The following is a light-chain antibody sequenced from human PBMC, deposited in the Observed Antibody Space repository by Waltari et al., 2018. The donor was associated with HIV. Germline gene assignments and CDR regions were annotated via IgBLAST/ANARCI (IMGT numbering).Light chain of an antibody. CDR2: HAS. CDR3: QQTFSPPRT. Sequence: DINMTQSPSYLSASVGDRVTITCRASQNIINYLNWYHQSPGKAPKLLIFHASALQNGVSSRFSGSGSVTEFTLSIAGLQPDDFGTYSCQQTFSPPRTFGPGT. CDR1: QNIINY. J-gene: IGKJ3*01. V-gene: IGKV1-39*01.